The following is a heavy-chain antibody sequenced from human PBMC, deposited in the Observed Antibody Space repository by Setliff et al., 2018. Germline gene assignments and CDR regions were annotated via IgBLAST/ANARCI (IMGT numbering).Heavy chain of an antibody. CDR2: VYYSGTT. V-gene: IGHV4-38-2*02. Sequence: SETLSLTCTVSDFSVGSVYYWGWIRQSPGKGLEWIASVYYSGTTYYNPSLESRVIMSVDTSKNQFSLNLTSVTAADTAVYYCARASSGWYSAYYYYMDVWGKGTTVTVSS. J-gene: IGHJ6*03. D-gene: IGHD6-19*01. CDR1: DFSVGSVYY. CDR3: ARASSGWYSAYYYYMDV.